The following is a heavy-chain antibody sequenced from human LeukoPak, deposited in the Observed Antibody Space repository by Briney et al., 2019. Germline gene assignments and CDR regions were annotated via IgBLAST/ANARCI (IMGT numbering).Heavy chain of an antibody. V-gene: IGHV4-34*01. J-gene: IGHJ4*02. D-gene: IGHD2-15*01. CDR3: ARAGYCSGGSCYSAHSDY. Sequence: NPSETLSLTCAVYGGSFSGYYWSWIRQPPGEGLEWIGEINHSGSTNYNPSLKSRVTISVDTSKNQFSLKLSSVTAADTAVYYCARAGYCSGGSCYSAHSDYWGQGTLVTVSS. CDR2: INHSGST. CDR1: GGSFSGYY.